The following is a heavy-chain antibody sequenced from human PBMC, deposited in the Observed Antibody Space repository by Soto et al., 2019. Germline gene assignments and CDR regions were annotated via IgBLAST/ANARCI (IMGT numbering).Heavy chain of an antibody. J-gene: IGHJ5*02. CDR2: ISSNSAYI. CDR3: TRDASRDSSARGWFDP. Sequence: PGGSLRLSCVASGFTFRGFTMNWVRQAQGKGLGWVSTISSNSAYIYYTDALRGRCTISRDNAKNSLHLQMNSLRAEDTAVYYCTRDASRDSSARGWFDPWGPGTLVTVSS. CDR1: GFTFRGFT. D-gene: IGHD6-13*01. V-gene: IGHV3-21*01.